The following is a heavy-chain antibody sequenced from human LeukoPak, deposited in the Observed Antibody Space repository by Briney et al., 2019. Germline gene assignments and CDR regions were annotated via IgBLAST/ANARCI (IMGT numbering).Heavy chain of an antibody. D-gene: IGHD3-22*01. Sequence: NPSETLSPTCTVSGGSISSSSYYWGWIRQPPGKGLEWIGSIYYSGSTYYNPSLKSRVTISVDTSKNQFSLKLSSVTAADTAVYYCARTYYYDSSGYYYFDYWGQGTLVTVSS. V-gene: IGHV4-39*01. CDR1: GGSISSSSYY. J-gene: IGHJ4*02. CDR2: IYYSGST. CDR3: ARTYYYDSSGYYYFDY.